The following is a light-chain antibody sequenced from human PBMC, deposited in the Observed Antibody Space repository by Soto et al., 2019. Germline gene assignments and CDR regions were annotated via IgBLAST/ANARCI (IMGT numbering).Light chain of an antibody. CDR2: QVS. CDR3: MQHAHFPRT. Sequence: DTVLTQTPLSLPVTLGQPASISCKSSQSLVYSDGNTYLSWLQQRPGQPPRLLIYQVSNRFSGVSDRFSGSGAGTDFTLKISRVEPEDVGVYYCMQHAHFPRTFGQGTKVEIK. V-gene: IGKV2-24*01. CDR1: QSLVYSDGNTY. J-gene: IGKJ1*01.